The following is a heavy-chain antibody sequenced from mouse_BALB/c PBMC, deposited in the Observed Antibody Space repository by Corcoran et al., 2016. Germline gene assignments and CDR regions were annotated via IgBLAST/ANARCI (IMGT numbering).Heavy chain of an antibody. J-gene: IGHJ2*01. V-gene: IGHV9-3-1*01. CDR1: GYTFTNYG. D-gene: IGHD2-1*01. CDR3: ADYGNYVNFDY. Sequence: QIQLVQSGPALKKPGETVKISCKASGYTFTNYGMNWVKQAPGKGLKWMGWINTYTGEPTYADDFKGRFAFSLETSASTAYLQINNLKNEDTATYFCADYGNYVNFDYWGQGTTLTVSS. CDR2: INTYTGEP.